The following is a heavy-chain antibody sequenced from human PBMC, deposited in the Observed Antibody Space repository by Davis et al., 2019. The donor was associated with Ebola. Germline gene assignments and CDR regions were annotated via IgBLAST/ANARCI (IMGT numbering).Heavy chain of an antibody. Sequence: PGGSLRLSCAASGFTFSGSAMHWVRQASGTGLEWVGRIRSKANSYATASAASVKGRFTISRDDSKNTAYLQMNSLKTEDTAVYYCSCSSTSSDIWGQGTMVTVSS. CDR3: SCSSTSSDI. D-gene: IGHD2-2*01. V-gene: IGHV3-73*01. CDR2: IRSKANSYAT. J-gene: IGHJ3*02. CDR1: GFTFSGSA.